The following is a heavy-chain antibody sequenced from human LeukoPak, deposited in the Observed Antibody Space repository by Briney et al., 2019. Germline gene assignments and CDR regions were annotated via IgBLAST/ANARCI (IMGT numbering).Heavy chain of an antibody. D-gene: IGHD3-10*01. CDR1: GGSFSGYY. V-gene: IGHV4-34*01. Sequence: SETLSLTCAVYGGSFSGYYWSWIRQPPGKGLEWIGEINHSGSTNYNPSLKSRVTISVDMSKNQFSLKLSSVTAADTAVYYCARAPSYYGSGSYRSSNWFDPWGQGTLVTVSS. CDR3: ARAPSYYGSGSYRSSNWFDP. CDR2: INHSGST. J-gene: IGHJ5*02.